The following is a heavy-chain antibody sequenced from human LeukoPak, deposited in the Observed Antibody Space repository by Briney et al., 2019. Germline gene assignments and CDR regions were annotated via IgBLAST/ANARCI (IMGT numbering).Heavy chain of an antibody. J-gene: IGHJ4*02. D-gene: IGHD4-17*01. Sequence: PSETLSLTCSVSGGSISTYYWSWIRQTPGKGLEWIGYVYDSGTTNYNPSLKGRVTISSDTSKNQFSLNLRSVNAADTAIYYCTRMTTGHDYWGQGTLVTVSS. CDR3: TRMTTGHDY. CDR2: VYDSGTT. CDR1: GGSISTYY. V-gene: IGHV4-59*08.